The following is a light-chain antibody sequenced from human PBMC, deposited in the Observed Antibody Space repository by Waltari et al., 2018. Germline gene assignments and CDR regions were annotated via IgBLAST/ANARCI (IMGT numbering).Light chain of an antibody. CDR2: AAS. J-gene: IGKJ2*01. CDR3: QQGDSAPFP. V-gene: IGKV1-39*01. CDR1: QTINNF. Sequence: DIQMTQAPSSLSASVGGRVTIPCRTSQTINNFLNWYQNKPGKAPELLIYAASTLQSGVPSRFSGGGSGADFTLTISSLQPEDSATYYCQQGDSAPFPFGQGTKLEIK.